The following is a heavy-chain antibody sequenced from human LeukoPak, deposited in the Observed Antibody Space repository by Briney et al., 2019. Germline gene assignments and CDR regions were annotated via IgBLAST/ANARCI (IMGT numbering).Heavy chain of an antibody. D-gene: IGHD6-13*01. J-gene: IGHJ6*02. CDR1: GHTFTSYY. Sequence: ASVKVSCKASGHTFTSYYMHWVRQAPGQGLEWMGIINPSGGSTGYAQKFQGRVTMTRDTSTSTVYMELSSLRSEDTAVYYCARAGNPLAAADFWVFYYHYGMDVWGQGTTVTGSS. CDR2: INPSGGST. CDR3: ARAGNPLAAADFWVFYYHYGMDV. V-gene: IGHV1-46*01.